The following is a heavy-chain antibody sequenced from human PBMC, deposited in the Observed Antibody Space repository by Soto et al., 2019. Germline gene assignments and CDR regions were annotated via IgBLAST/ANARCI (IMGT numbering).Heavy chain of an antibody. CDR1: GVSITDYY. CDR3: ARWGNTAGVSLPAFDM. J-gene: IGHJ3*02. V-gene: IGHV4-59*12. Sequence: SETLSLTCTVSGVSITDYYWNWVRQTPEKGLEWIGFIHFSGSSSFAPSLKSRLSMSVDTSRNHFSLKLNFLTAADTAVYYCARWGNTAGVSLPAFDMWGRGTMVTVSS. D-gene: IGHD3-10*01. CDR2: IHFSGSS.